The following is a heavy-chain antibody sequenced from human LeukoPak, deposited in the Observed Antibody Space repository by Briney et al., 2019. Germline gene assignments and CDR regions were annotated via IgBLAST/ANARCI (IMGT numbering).Heavy chain of an antibody. CDR1: GGSISSSSYY. D-gene: IGHD3-9*01. CDR2: IYYSGST. J-gene: IGHJ3*02. CDR3: ARARPDYDILTGYYPDAFDI. Sequence: PSETLSLTGTVSGGSISSSSYYWGWIRQPPGKGLERIGSIYYSGSTYYNPSLKRRVTISVDTSKNQFSLKLSSVTAADTAVYYCARARPDYDILTGYYPDAFDIWGQGTMVTVSS. V-gene: IGHV4-39*07.